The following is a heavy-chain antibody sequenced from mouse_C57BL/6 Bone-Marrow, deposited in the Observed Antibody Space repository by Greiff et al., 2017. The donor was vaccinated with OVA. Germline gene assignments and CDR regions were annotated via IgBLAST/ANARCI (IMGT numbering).Heavy chain of an antibody. V-gene: IGHV1-67*01. CDR1: GYTFTDYA. J-gene: IGHJ1*03. Sequence: QVQLQQSGPELVRPGVSVKISCKGSGYTFTDYAMHWVKQSHAKSLEWIGVISTYYGDASYNQKFKDTATMTVDKSSSTAYMELARLTSEDSAVYYCARYDLAIITTVVRGYFDVWGTGTTVTVSS. CDR2: ISTYYGDA. D-gene: IGHD1-1*01. CDR3: ARYDLAIITTVVRGYFDV.